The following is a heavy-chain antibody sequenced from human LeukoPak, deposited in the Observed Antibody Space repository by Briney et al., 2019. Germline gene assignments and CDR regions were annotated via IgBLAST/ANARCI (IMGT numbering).Heavy chain of an antibody. CDR3: AKTLSNVVPAAMSDY. V-gene: IGHV3-23*01. D-gene: IGHD2-2*01. Sequence: PGGSLRLSCAASGFTFSSYAMSWVRQAPGKGLEWVSAISGSGGSTYYADSVKGRFTISRDNSKNTLYLQMNSLRAEDTAVYYCAKTLSNVVPAAMSDYWAREPWSPSP. J-gene: IGHJ4*02. CDR2: ISGSGGST. CDR1: GFTFSSYA.